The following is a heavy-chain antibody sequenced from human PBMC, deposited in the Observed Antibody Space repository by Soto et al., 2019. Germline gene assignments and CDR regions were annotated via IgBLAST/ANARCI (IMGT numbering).Heavy chain of an antibody. CDR3: ARDKRDLRFLEWSYYFAY. CDR2: ISYDGSNK. CDR1: GFTFSNYA. Sequence: QVHLVESGGGVVQPGRSLRLSCAPSGFTFSNYAMHWVRQAPGKGLEWVAVISYDGSNKYYADSVKGRFTISRDNSKNTRYLQMSSLRAEDTAVYYCARDKRDLRFLEWSYYFAYWGQGTLVTVSS. V-gene: IGHV3-30-3*01. D-gene: IGHD3-3*01. J-gene: IGHJ4*02.